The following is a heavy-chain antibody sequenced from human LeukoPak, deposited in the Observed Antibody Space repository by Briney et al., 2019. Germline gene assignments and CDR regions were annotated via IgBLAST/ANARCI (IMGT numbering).Heavy chain of an antibody. Sequence: GSLRLSCAVSGFTFSSYAMSWVRQAPGKGLEWVSAISGSGGSTYYADSVKGRFTISRDNSKNTLYLQMNSLRAEDTAVYYCAKSIVGYCSGGSCHFDYWGQGTLVTVSS. CDR3: AKSIVGYCSGGSCHFDY. J-gene: IGHJ4*02. CDR2: ISGSGGST. CDR1: GFTFSSYA. D-gene: IGHD2-15*01. V-gene: IGHV3-23*01.